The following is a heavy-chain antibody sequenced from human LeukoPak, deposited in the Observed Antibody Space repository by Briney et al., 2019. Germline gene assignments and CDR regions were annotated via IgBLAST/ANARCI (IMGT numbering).Heavy chain of an antibody. J-gene: IGHJ4*02. V-gene: IGHV3-9*01. CDR1: GFTFDDYA. D-gene: IGHD1-26*01. CDR2: ISWNSGSI. Sequence: PGGSLRLSCAASGFTFDDYAMHWVRQAPGKGLEWVSGISWNSGSIGYADSVKGRFTISRDNAKNSPYLQMNSLRAEDTALYYCARGWVGAAYFDYWGQGTLVTVSS. CDR3: ARGWVGAAYFDY.